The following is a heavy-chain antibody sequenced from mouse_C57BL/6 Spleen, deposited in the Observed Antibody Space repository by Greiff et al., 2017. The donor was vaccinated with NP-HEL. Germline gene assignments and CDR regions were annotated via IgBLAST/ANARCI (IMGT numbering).Heavy chain of an antibody. Sequence: EVQLQQSGPELVKPGASVKISCKASGYTFTDYYMNWVKQSHGKSLEWIGDINPNNGGTSYNQKFKGKATLTVDKSSSTAYMELRSLTSEDSAVYYCARAGLTSYFDYWGQGTTLTVSS. D-gene: IGHD1-3*01. CDR1: GYTFTDYY. CDR3: ARAGLTSYFDY. J-gene: IGHJ2*01. V-gene: IGHV1-26*01. CDR2: INPNNGGT.